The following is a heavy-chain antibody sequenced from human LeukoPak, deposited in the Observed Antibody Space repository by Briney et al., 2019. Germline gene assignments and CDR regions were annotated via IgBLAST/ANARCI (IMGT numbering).Heavy chain of an antibody. V-gene: IGHV3-23*01. CDR1: GFTFSTYS. CDR3: AKDVVPDGGWDLDH. CDR2: IYNSGART. Sequence: GGSLRLSCAASGFTFSTYSMTWVRQAPGKGLEWVSSIYNSGARTFYADSVKGRFTVSRDNSKNTLYLEMNSLRAEDTAIYFCAKDVVPDGGWDLDHWGQGTLVTVSS. J-gene: IGHJ4*02. D-gene: IGHD6-19*01.